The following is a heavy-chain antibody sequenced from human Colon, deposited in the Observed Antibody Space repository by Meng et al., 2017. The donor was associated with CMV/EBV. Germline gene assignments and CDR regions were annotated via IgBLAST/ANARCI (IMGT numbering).Heavy chain of an antibody. V-gene: IGHV3-21*04. D-gene: IGHD3-3*01. CDR3: AKHVLFLEWFVLDD. J-gene: IGHJ4*02. CDR1: GFTFSTYT. Sequence: GESLKISCAASGFTFSTYTMYWVRQAPGKGLEWVAYISGSSTYIFYADSVKGRFTISRDNAKNSLYLQMNSLTADDTAVYYCAKHVLFLEWFVLDDWGQGTLVTVSS. CDR2: ISGSSTYI.